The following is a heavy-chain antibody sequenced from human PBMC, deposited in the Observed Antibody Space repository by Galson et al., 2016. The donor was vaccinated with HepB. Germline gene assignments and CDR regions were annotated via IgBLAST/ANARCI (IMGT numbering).Heavy chain of an antibody. Sequence: SLRLSCAASGFIVNNNYMNWVRQAPGKGLEWVSVIYSDGSTYYADSVKGRFTISEDNSKNMLYLQMNTLRAEDTAVYYCARDPYYYVSRGYNTGCDVWGQGTMVTVSS. CDR3: ARDPYYYVSRGYNTGCDV. V-gene: IGHV3-53*01. J-gene: IGHJ3*01. CDR2: IYSDGST. D-gene: IGHD3-22*01. CDR1: GFIVNNNY.